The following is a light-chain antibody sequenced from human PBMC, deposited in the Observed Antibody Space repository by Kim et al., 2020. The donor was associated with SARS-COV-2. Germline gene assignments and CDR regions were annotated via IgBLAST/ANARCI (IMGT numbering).Light chain of an antibody. J-gene: IGKJ4*01. CDR1: QNIDIY. Sequence: PGERATRSCRASQNIDIYLAWYQQRPGQAPRLLVYDASNRATGVPDRFSGSGSGTDFTLTISSLEPEDFSIYYCQQRNSWPPAVTFGGGTKVDIK. CDR3: QQRNSWPPAVT. V-gene: IGKV3-11*01. CDR2: DAS.